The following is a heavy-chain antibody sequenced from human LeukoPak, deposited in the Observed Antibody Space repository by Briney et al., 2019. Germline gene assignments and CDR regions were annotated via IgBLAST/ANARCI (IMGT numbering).Heavy chain of an antibody. CDR1: GFTVSTNY. CDR2: ISGSGGST. J-gene: IGHJ5*02. CDR3: ARGLRSSWFDP. Sequence: GGSLRLSCAASGFTVSTNYMSWVRQAPGKGLEWVSAISGSGGSTYYADSVKGRFTISRDNSKNTLYLQMNSLRSDDTAVYYCARGLRSSWFDPWGQGTLVTVSS. V-gene: IGHV3-23*01. D-gene: IGHD5-12*01.